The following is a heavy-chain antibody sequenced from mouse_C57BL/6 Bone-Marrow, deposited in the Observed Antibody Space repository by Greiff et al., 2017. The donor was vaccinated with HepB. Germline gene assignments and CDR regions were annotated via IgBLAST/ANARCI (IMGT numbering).Heavy chain of an antibody. Sequence: EVHLVESGGGLVQPGGSLKLSCAASGFTFSDYYMYWVRQTPEKRLEWVAYISNGGGSTYYPDTVKGRFTISRDNAKNTLYLQMSRLKSEDTAMYYCARRASYWYFDVWGTGTTVTVSS. V-gene: IGHV5-12*01. CDR2: ISNGGGST. J-gene: IGHJ1*03. CDR1: GFTFSDYY. CDR3: ARRASYWYFDV.